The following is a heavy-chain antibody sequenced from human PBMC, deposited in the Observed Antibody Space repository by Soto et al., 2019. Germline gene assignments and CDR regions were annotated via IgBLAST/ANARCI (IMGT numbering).Heavy chain of an antibody. J-gene: IGHJ6*02. Sequence: SETLSLTCTVSGGSISSSSYYWGWIRQPPGKGLEWIGSVYYRGSTYCNPSLKSRVTISVDTSKNQFSLKLSSVTAADTAVYYCARPSRGPPYNYAMDVWGQGTTVTVSS. CDR2: VYYRGST. CDR3: ARPSRGPPYNYAMDV. D-gene: IGHD3-16*01. V-gene: IGHV4-39*01. CDR1: GGSISSSSYY.